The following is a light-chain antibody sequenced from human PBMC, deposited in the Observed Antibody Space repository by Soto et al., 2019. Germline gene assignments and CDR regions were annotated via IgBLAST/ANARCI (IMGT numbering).Light chain of an antibody. V-gene: IGKV3-15*01. CDR1: QSVSSN. CDR3: QQYNNWPPYT. J-gene: IGKJ2*01. Sequence: EIVMTQSPATLSVSPGERATLVCRASQSVSSNLAWYQQKPGQAPRLLIYGASTRATGIPARFSGSGSGTEFTLTISSLQSEDFAVYYCQQYNNWPPYTFGQGTNLEIK. CDR2: GAS.